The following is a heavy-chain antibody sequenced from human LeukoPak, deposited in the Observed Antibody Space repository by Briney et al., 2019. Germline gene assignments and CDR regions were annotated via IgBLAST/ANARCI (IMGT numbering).Heavy chain of an antibody. Sequence: PGGSLRLSCAASGFTFSSYAMHWVRQAPGKGLEWVAVISYDGSNKYYADSVKGRFTISRDNSKSTLYLQMNSLKTEDTAVYYCTRGASFDFWSGYRHYFDYWGQGTLVTVSS. D-gene: IGHD3-3*01. CDR3: TRGASFDFWSGYRHYFDY. V-gene: IGHV3-30*04. CDR2: ISYDGSNK. CDR1: GFTFSSYA. J-gene: IGHJ4*02.